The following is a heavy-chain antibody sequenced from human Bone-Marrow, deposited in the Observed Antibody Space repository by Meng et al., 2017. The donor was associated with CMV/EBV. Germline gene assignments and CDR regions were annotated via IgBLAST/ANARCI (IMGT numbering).Heavy chain of an antibody. D-gene: IGHD2-2*01. J-gene: IGHJ6*02. Sequence: GGSLRLSCAASGFTFSSYWMHWVRQAPGKGLVWVSRINSDGSSTSYADSVKGRFTISRDNSKNTLYLQMNILRAEDTAVYYCAKDQVVVPAAAYYYYYGMDVWGQGTTVTVSS. CDR2: INSDGSST. CDR3: AKDQVVVPAAAYYYYYGMDV. CDR1: GFTFSSYW. V-gene: IGHV3-74*01.